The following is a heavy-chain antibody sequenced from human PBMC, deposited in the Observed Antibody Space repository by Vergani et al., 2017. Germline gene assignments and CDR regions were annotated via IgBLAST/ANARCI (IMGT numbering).Heavy chain of an antibody. V-gene: IGHV3-23*01. J-gene: IGHJ4*02. CDR3: ARGRTRSSSWYSTPYFDY. Sequence: EVQLLESGGGLVQPGGSLRLSCAASGFTFSSYAMSWVRQAPGKGLEWVSAISGSGGSTYYADSVKGRFTISRDNSKNTLYLQMNSLRAEDTAVYYCARGRTRSSSWYSTPYFDYWGQGTLVTVSS. CDR2: ISGSGGST. D-gene: IGHD6-13*01. CDR1: GFTFSSYA.